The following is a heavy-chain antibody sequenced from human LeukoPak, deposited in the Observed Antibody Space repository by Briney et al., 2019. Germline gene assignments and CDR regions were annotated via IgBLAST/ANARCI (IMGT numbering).Heavy chain of an antibody. J-gene: IGHJ4*02. Sequence: GGSLRLSCAASGFTFSTYAMSWVRQAPGKGLEWVSGITGSGGGTYYADSVKGRFTISRDNSKNTLYLQMNSLRAEDTAVYSCAKDREVLRSLEWFFDYWGQGTLVTVSS. V-gene: IGHV3-23*01. CDR3: AKDREVLRSLEWFFDY. CDR1: GFTFSTYA. D-gene: IGHD3-3*01. CDR2: ITGSGGGT.